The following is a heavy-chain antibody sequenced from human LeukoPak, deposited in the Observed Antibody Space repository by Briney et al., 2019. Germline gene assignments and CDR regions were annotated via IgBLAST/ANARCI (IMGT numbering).Heavy chain of an antibody. CDR3: ARVAGSSSSGDDAFDI. V-gene: IGHV4-34*01. D-gene: IGHD6-6*01. CDR1: GGSFSGYY. Sequence: SETLSLTCAVYGGSFSGYYWSWIRQPPGKGLEWIGEINHSGSTNYNPSLKSRVTISVDTSKNQFSLKPSSVTAADTAVYYCARVAGSSSSGDDAFDIWGQGTMVTVSS. J-gene: IGHJ3*02. CDR2: INHSGST.